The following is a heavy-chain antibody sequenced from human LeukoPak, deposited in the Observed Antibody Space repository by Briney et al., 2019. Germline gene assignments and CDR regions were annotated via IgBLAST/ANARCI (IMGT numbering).Heavy chain of an antibody. CDR2: IRYDGSNK. V-gene: IGHV3-30*02. J-gene: IGHJ4*02. CDR3: ATTSGSYLSLGY. Sequence: GGSLRLSCAGSGFTFSSYGMHWVRQAPGKGLEWVAFIRYDGSNKYYADSVKGRFTISRDNSKNTLYLQMNSLRAEDTAVYYCATTSGSYLSLGYWGQGTLVTVSS. D-gene: IGHD1-26*01. CDR1: GFTFSSYG.